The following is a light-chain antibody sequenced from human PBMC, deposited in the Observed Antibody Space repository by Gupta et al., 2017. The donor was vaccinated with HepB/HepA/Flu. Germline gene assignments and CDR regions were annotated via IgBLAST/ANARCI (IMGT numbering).Light chain of an antibody. CDR1: QSISSW. CDR2: KAS. CDR3: QQDNSSSWT. V-gene: IGKV1-5*03. Sequence: DIQMTQSPSTLSASVGDRVTITCRASQSISSWLAWYQQKPGKAPKLLIYKASRVESGVPSRFSGSGSGTDFTLTISSLQPDDFANYYCQQDNSSSWTFGQGTXVEIK. J-gene: IGKJ1*01.